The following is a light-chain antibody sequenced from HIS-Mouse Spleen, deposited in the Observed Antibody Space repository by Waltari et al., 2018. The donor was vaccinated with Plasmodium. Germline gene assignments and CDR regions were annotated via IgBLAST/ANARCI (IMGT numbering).Light chain of an antibody. J-gene: IGKJ4*01. CDR2: AAS. Sequence: DIQLTQSPSFLSASVGDRVTITCRASPGISSYLAWYQQKPGKAPKLLIYAASTLQSGVPSRFSGSGSGTEFTLTISSLQPEDFAAYYCQQLNSYPLTFGGGTK. CDR3: QQLNSYPLT. CDR1: PGISSY. V-gene: IGKV1-9*01.